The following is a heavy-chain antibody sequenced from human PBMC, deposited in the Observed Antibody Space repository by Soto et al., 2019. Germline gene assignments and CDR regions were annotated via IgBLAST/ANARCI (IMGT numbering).Heavy chain of an antibody. CDR2: IYYSGST. V-gene: IGHV4-31*02. Sequence: SETLRHTWTGSAGSISRGGYYWSWIRQHPGKGPEWIGYIYYSGSTYYNPSLKSRVTISVDTSKNQFSLKLSSVTAADTAVYYCARVLVDKTGFLEWPNDAFDIWGQGTMVT. CDR1: AGSISRGGYY. D-gene: IGHD3-3*01. J-gene: IGHJ3*02. CDR3: ARVLVDKTGFLEWPNDAFDI.